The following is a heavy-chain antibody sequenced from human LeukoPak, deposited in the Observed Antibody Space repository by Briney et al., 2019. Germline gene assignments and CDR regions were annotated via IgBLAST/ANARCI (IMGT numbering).Heavy chain of an antibody. Sequence: SETLSLTCTVSGGXISSYYWNWIRQPPGKGLEWIGYIYYSGSTSFNPSLKSRVTISVDTSKNHFSLKLSSVTAADTAVYYCAREREYCSGGSCRRWFDPWGQGTLVTVSS. V-gene: IGHV4-59*01. D-gene: IGHD2-15*01. J-gene: IGHJ5*02. CDR1: GGXISSYY. CDR3: AREREYCSGGSCRRWFDP. CDR2: IYYSGST.